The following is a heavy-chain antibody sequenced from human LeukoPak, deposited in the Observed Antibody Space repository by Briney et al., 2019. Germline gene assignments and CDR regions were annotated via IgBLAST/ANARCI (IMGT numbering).Heavy chain of an antibody. J-gene: IGHJ4*02. V-gene: IGHV3-30*18. CDR3: AKDSCSSTSCYEDF. CDR1: GFTFSNYG. D-gene: IGHD2-2*01. CDR2: ISYDGSNK. Sequence: GRSLRLSCAASGFTFSNYGMHWVRQAQGKGLEWVAVISYDGSNKYYSDSVKGRFTISRDNSKNTLYLQMNSLRAEDTGVYYCAKDSCSSTSCYEDFWGQGTLVTVSS.